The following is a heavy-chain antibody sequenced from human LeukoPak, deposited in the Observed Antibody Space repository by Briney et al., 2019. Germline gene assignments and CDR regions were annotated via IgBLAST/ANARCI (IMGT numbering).Heavy chain of an antibody. D-gene: IGHD1-14*01. CDR1: GFTFRSYS. Sequence: GGSLRLSCAASGFTFRSYSMNWVRQAPGKGPEWVSSISGSAWTIYEADSVKGRFTTSRDNGKNSLYLQMNSLRPEDTAVYFCTRDIRLTTDRDAFDIWGQGTLVTVSS. CDR3: TRDIRLTTDRDAFDI. J-gene: IGHJ3*02. V-gene: IGHV3-21*01. CDR2: ISGSAWTI.